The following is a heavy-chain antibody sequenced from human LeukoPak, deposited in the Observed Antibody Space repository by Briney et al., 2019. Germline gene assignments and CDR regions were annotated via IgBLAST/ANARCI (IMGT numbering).Heavy chain of an antibody. J-gene: IGHJ4*02. D-gene: IGHD6-6*01. CDR2: ISYDGSNK. CDR1: GFTFSSYG. Sequence: GGSLRLSCAASGFTFSSYGMHWVRQAPGKGLEWVAVISYDGSNKYYADSVKGRFTISRDNSKNTLYLQMNSLRAEDTAVYYCAKWVGRYSSSRVPDYWGQGTLVTVSS. V-gene: IGHV3-30*18. CDR3: AKWVGRYSSSRVPDY.